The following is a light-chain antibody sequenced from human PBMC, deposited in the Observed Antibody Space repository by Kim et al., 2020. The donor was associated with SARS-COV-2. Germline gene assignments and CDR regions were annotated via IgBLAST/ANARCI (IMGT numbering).Light chain of an antibody. CDR2: RDS. V-gene: IGLV3-9*01. CDR3: LVWDSSTAWV. Sequence: YELTQPLSVSVALGQTARITCGGNNIGSKNVHWYQQKPGQAPVLVIYRDSNRPSGIPERSSGSNSGYTATLTISRAQAGDEADYYCLVWDSSTAWVFGG. CDR1: NIGSKN. J-gene: IGLJ3*02.